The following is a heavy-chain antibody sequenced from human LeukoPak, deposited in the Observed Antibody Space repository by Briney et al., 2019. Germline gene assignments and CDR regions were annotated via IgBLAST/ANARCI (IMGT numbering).Heavy chain of an antibody. CDR2: INHSGST. V-gene: IGHV4-34*01. D-gene: IGHD3-22*01. J-gene: IGHJ4*02. Sequence: SETLSLTCTVSGGSISSYYWSWIRQPPGKGLEWIGEINHSGSTNYNPSLKSRVTISVDTSKNQFSLKLSSVTAADTAVYYCARGRDYYDSSGYSGLLGYWGQGTLVTVSS. CDR3: ARGRDYYDSSGYSGLLGY. CDR1: GGSISSYY.